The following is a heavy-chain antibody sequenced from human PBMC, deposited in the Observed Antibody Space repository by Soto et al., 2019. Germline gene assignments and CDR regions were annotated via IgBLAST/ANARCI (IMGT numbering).Heavy chain of an antibody. CDR3: ARDGEVTMVRGVSPNFDY. V-gene: IGHV1-69*01. CDR2: IIPIFGTA. Sequence: QVQLVQSGAEVKKPGSSVKVSCKASGGTFSSYAISWVRQAPGQGLEWMGGIIPIFGTANYAQKFQGRVTNTADESTSTAYMELSSLRSEDTAVYYCARDGEVTMVRGVSPNFDYWGQGTLVTVSS. D-gene: IGHD3-10*01. CDR1: GGTFSSYA. J-gene: IGHJ4*02.